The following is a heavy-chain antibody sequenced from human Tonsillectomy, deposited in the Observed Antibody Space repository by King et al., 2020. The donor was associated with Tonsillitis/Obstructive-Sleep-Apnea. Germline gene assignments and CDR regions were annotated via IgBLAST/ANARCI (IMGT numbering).Heavy chain of an antibody. CDR2: INSDGSST. D-gene: IGHD3-9*01. Sequence: VQLVESGGGLVQPGGSLRLSCAASGFTFRSYWMYWVRQAPGKGLVWVSRINSDGSSTSYADSVKGRFTISRDNAKNTLYLQMNSLRAEDTAVYYCARDIETYYDILTGTGDLDYWGQGTLVTVSS. CDR1: GFTFRSYW. CDR3: ARDIETYYDILTGTGDLDY. J-gene: IGHJ4*02. V-gene: IGHV3-74*01.